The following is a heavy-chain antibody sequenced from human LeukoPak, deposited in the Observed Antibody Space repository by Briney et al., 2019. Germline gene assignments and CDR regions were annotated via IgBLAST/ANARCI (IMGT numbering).Heavy chain of an antibody. CDR1: GGSISSGGYY. V-gene: IGHV4-31*03. CDR2: IYYSGST. Sequence: PSQTLSLTCTVSGGSISSGGYYWSRIRQHPGKGLEWIGYIYYSGSTYYNPSLKGRVTMSVDTSKNQFSLKLSSVTAADTAVYYCARARSFVEMATITSFDYWGQGTLVTVSS. D-gene: IGHD5-24*01. CDR3: ARARSFVEMATITSFDY. J-gene: IGHJ4*02.